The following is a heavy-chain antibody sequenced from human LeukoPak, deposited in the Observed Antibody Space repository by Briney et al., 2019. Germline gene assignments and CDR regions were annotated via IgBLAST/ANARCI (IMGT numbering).Heavy chain of an antibody. V-gene: IGHV3-30*14. J-gene: IGHJ4*02. CDR1: GFTFSSYA. CDR2: ISYDGSNK. Sequence: GGSLRLSCAASGFTFSSYAMHWVRQAPGKGLEWVAVISYDGSNKYYADSVKGRFTISRDNSKNTLYLQMNSLRAEDTAVYYCARGFDADDSSGYPLDYWGQGTLVTVSP. D-gene: IGHD3-22*01. CDR3: ARGFDADDSSGYPLDY.